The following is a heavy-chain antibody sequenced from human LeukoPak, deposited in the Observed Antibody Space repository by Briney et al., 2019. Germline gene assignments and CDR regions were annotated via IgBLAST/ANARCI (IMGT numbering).Heavy chain of an antibody. CDR3: ARTRFGGYYMDV. Sequence: GGSLRLSCAASGFTFSSYAMSWVRQAPGKGLEWVSAISGSGGSTYYADSVKGRFTISRDNAKNSLYLQMNSLRAEDTAVYYCARTRFGGYYMDVWGKGTTVTVSS. CDR2: ISGSGGST. CDR1: GFTFSSYA. J-gene: IGHJ6*03. V-gene: IGHV3-23*01. D-gene: IGHD3-10*01.